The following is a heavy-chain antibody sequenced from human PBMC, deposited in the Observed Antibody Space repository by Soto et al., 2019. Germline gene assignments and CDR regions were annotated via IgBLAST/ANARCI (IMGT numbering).Heavy chain of an antibody. J-gene: IGHJ4*02. CDR3: ARVEYGDLVYLDF. D-gene: IGHD2-21*02. CDR2: MSAYDGNT. CDR1: GYEFSNYY. V-gene: IGHV1-18*01. Sequence: ASVKVSCKASGYEFSNYYIAWVRQAPGQGLEWMGRMSAYDGNTDYEQKFQDRVVMTTDTSTTTAYMEPRRLRSDDTAVYYCARVEYGDLVYLDFWGQGTLVTVSS.